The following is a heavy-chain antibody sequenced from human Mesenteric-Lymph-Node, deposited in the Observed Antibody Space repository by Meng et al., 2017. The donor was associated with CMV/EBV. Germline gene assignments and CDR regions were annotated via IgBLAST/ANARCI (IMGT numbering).Heavy chain of an antibody. V-gene: IGHV3-33*01. CDR3: ARDPSIVGSV. CDR2: IYPDGRNE. J-gene: IGHJ4*02. CDR1: GLTFSTYG. D-gene: IGHD1-26*01. Sequence: GESLKISCAASGLTFSTYGMHWVRQVPGKGLEWVAFIYPDGRNEHHADFVKGRFTISRDNSKNMLYLQMSSLRAEDTAVYYCARDPSIVGSVWGQGTLVTVSS.